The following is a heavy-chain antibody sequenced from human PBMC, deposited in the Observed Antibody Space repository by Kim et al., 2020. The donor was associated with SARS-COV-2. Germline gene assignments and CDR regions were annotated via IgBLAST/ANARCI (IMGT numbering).Heavy chain of an antibody. Sequence: GESLKISCKGSGYSFTSYWIGWVRQMPGKGLEWMGIIYPGDSDTRYSPSFQGQVTISADNSISTAYLQWSSLKASDTAMYYCARLSSGWASYYYDYGMDVWGQGTTVTVSS. CDR3: ARLSSGWASYYYDYGMDV. V-gene: IGHV5-51*01. D-gene: IGHD6-19*01. J-gene: IGHJ6*02. CDR1: GYSFTSYW. CDR2: IYPGDSDT.